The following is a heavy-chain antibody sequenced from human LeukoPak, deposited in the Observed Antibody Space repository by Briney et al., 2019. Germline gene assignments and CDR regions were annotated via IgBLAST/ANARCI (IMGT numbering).Heavy chain of an antibody. D-gene: IGHD3-22*01. CDR1: GASISSYY. J-gene: IGHJ4*02. CDR3: ARLTMKNYYFDY. V-gene: IGHV4-59*01. Sequence: SETLSLTCSVSGASISSYYWSWIRQPPGKGLEWIVYIYYSGSTNYNPSLKSRVTISVDTSKNQFSLKLSSVTAADTAVYYCARLTMKNYYFDYWGQGTLVTVSS. CDR2: IYYSGST.